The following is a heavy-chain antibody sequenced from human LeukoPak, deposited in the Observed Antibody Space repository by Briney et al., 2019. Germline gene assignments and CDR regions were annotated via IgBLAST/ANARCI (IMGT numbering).Heavy chain of an antibody. D-gene: IGHD5-12*01. Sequence: ASVKVSCKASGGTFSSYAISWVRQAPGQGLEWMGRIIPILGIANYAQKFQGGVTITADKSTSTAYMELSSLRSEDTAVYYCARDRDGYNFEIRFDYWGQGTLVTVSS. CDR1: GGTFSSYA. CDR2: IIPILGIA. J-gene: IGHJ4*02. V-gene: IGHV1-69*04. CDR3: ARDRDGYNFEIRFDY.